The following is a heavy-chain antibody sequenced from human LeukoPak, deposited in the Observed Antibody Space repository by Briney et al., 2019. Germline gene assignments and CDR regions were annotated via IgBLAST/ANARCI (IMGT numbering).Heavy chain of an antibody. CDR1: GFTFSSYS. D-gene: IGHD3-22*01. CDR2: ISSSSSYI. Sequence: GGSLRLSCAASGFTFSSYSMNWVRQAPGKGLEWVSSISSSSSYIYYADSVKGRFTISRDNSKNTLYLQMNSLRAEDTAVYYCARADYYDSSEPLDYWGQGTLVTVSS. CDR3: ARADYYDSSEPLDY. J-gene: IGHJ4*02. V-gene: IGHV3-21*01.